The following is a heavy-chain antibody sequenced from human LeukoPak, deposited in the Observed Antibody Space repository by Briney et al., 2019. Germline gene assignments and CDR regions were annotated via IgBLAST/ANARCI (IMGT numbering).Heavy chain of an antibody. V-gene: IGHV4-39*01. Sequence: SETLSLTCTVSGGSISSSSYYWGWIRQPPGKGLEWIGSIYYSGGTYYNPSLKSRVTISVDTSKNQFSLKLSSVTAADTAVYYCARAMGKSYYFDYWGQGTLVTVSS. D-gene: IGHD1-26*01. CDR1: GGSISSSSYY. J-gene: IGHJ4*02. CDR2: IYYSGGT. CDR3: ARAMGKSYYFDY.